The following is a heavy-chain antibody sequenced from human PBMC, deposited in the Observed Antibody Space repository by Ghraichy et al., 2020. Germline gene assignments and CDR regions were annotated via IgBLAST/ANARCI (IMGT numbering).Heavy chain of an antibody. D-gene: IGHD3-16*01. CDR1: GFTFSNYD. CDR2: ISYDGSNK. Sequence: GGSLRLSCAASGFTFSNYDMHWVRQAPGKGLEWVAHISYDGSNKYYADSVKGRFTFARDNSKNTLYLQMNSLRIEDTAVYYCARDGGGGWQVGPDYWGQGTLVTVSS. CDR3: ARDGGGGWQVGPDY. J-gene: IGHJ4*02. V-gene: IGHV3-30*03.